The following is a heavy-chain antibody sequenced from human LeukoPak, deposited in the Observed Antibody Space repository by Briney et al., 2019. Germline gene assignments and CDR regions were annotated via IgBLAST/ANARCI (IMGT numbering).Heavy chain of an antibody. V-gene: IGHV3-7*01. D-gene: IGHD2-2*01. CDR2: MSEDGNEI. Sequence: PGGSLRLSCAASEFSVGSNYMTWVRQAPGKGLEWVAKMSEDGNEIFYVDSVKGRFTISRDNTKKSLYLQLNSLRPEDSAVYYCARPRGCGSARCNNFDYWGQGTLVTVSS. J-gene: IGHJ4*02. CDR3: ARPRGCGSARCNNFDY. CDR1: EFSVGSNY.